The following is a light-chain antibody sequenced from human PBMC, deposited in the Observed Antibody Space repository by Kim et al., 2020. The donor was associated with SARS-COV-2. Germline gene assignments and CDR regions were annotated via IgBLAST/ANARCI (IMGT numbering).Light chain of an antibody. V-gene: IGLV3-9*01. CDR3: QVWDSSTWV. CDR2: RDT. J-gene: IGLJ3*02. CDR1: NMGSKN. Sequence: SYELTQPRSVSVALGRTARITCEGNNMGSKNVDWYQQQAGQAPMLVIYRDTNRPPGIPDRYSGSNSGNTATLTISRAQAGDEADYYCQVWDSSTWVFGGGTQLTVL.